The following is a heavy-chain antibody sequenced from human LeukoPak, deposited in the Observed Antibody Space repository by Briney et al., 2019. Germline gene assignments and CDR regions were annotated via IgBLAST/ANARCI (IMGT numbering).Heavy chain of an antibody. CDR2: IYYSGST. V-gene: IGHV4-59*01. CDR1: GGSISSDH. D-gene: IGHD2/OR15-2a*01. Sequence: SETLSLTCTVSGGSISSDHWNWIRQPPGKGLEWVGCIYYSGSTYYNPSLKSRITISVDMSKSQFSLRLTSVTAADTAVYYCARKNDFDIWGQGTLVTVSS. CDR3: ARKNDFDI. J-gene: IGHJ3*02.